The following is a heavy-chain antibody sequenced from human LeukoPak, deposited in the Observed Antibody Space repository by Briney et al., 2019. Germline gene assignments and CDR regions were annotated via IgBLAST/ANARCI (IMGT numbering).Heavy chain of an antibody. CDR3: AKIGVEDSSGWYPFDY. V-gene: IGHV3-74*01. J-gene: IGHJ4*02. D-gene: IGHD6-19*01. CDR1: GFTFSSYW. CDR2: INSDGSST. Sequence: PGGSLRLSCAASGFTFSSYWMHWVRQAPGKGLVWVSRINSDGSSTSYADSVKGRFTISRDNAKNTLYLQMNSLRAEDTAVYYCAKIGVEDSSGWYPFDYWGQGTLVTVSS.